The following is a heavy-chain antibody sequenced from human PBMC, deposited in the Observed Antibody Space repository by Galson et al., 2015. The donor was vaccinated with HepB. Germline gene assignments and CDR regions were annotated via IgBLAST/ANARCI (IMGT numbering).Heavy chain of an antibody. Sequence: CAISGDSVSSNSAAWNWFRQSPSRGLEWLGRTYYRSKWYNEYAVSVKSRITINPDTSKNQFSLQLNSVTPDDTAVYFCARTGGWFDFWGQGTLVTVSS. CDR3: ARTGGWFDF. D-gene: IGHD1-1*01. CDR1: GDSVSSNSAA. J-gene: IGHJ4*02. CDR2: TYYRSKWYN. V-gene: IGHV6-1*01.